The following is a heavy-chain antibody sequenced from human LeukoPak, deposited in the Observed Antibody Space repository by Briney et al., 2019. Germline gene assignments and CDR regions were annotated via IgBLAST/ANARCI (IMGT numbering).Heavy chain of an antibody. V-gene: IGHV4-59*08. CDR2: IYYSGST. Sequence: TSETLSLTCTVSGGSISSYYWSWIRQPPGKGLEWIGYIYYSGSTNYNPYLKSRVTISLDTSKNLLSLKLRSVTAADTAVYYCARSRGIISDSTLDYWGQGTLVTVSS. CDR3: ARSRGIISDSTLDY. CDR1: GGSISSYY. D-gene: IGHD6-13*01. J-gene: IGHJ4*02.